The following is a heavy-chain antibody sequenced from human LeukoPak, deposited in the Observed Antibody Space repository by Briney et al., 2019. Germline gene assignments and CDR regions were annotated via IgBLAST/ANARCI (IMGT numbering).Heavy chain of an antibody. Sequence: PSETLSLTCSVSGASISSGSNYWGWIRQPPGKTLEWIGSIYSSGSTYYNSSLQSRVIIIIDTPKNHFSLTLSSVTAADTAVYYCARDKSSNTAMVRGGYYYYYYYMDVWGKGTTVTVSS. D-gene: IGHD5-18*01. J-gene: IGHJ6*03. CDR2: IYSSGST. CDR3: ARDKSSNTAMVRGGYYYYYYYMDV. CDR1: GASISSGSNY. V-gene: IGHV4-39*07.